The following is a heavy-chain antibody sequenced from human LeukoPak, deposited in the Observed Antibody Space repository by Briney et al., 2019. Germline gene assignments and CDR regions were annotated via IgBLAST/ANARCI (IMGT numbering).Heavy chain of an antibody. CDR3: AKDMSDFWSGFLDY. CDR1: GFTLSNYW. V-gene: IGHV3-9*01. Sequence: GGSLRLSCAASGFTLSNYWMHWVRQAPGKGLEWVSGISWNSGSIGYADSVKGRFTISRDNAKNSLYLQMNSLRAEDTALYYCAKDMSDFWSGFLDYWGQGTLVTVSS. CDR2: ISWNSGSI. D-gene: IGHD3-3*01. J-gene: IGHJ4*02.